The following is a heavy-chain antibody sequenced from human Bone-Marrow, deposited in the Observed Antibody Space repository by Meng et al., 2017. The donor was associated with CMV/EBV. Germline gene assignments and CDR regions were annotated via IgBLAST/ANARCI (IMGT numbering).Heavy chain of an antibody. CDR1: GYIFTDYY. J-gene: IGHJ5*02. Sequence: ASVKVSCKASGYIFTDYYMHWVRQAPGQGLEWMGWINPNSGVTNYAQKFQGRVTMTRDTSISTAYMELSRLRSDDTAVYYCARETRMYDIVTGYQGGWFDPWGQGTLVTVSS. CDR2: INPNSGVT. D-gene: IGHD3-9*01. V-gene: IGHV1-2*02. CDR3: ARETRMYDIVTGYQGGWFDP.